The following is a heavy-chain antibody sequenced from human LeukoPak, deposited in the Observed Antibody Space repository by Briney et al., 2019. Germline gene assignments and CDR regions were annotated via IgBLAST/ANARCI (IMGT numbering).Heavy chain of an antibody. CDR1: GGTFSSYA. CDR2: IVPIFGTA. CDR3: ARAVGCSGGSCYLPYNWFDP. D-gene: IGHD2-15*01. J-gene: IGHJ5*02. V-gene: IGHV1-69*01. Sequence: SVKVSCKASGGTFSSYAISWVRQAPGQGLEWMGGIVPIFGTANYAQKFQGRVTITADESTSTAYMELSSLRSEDTAVYYCARAVGCSGGSCYLPYNWFDPWGQGTLVTVSS.